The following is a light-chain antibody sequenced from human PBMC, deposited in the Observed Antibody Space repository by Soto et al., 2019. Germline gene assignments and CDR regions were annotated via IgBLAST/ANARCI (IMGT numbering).Light chain of an antibody. CDR1: QSVSSTY. Sequence: ESVLTQSPGTLSLSPGDRATLSCRASQSVSSTYLAWYQHKPGQAPRLLIYGASSRAPGIPERFSGSGSGTDFPLTISRLEPEDFAVYYCQQYGSSRYTFGQGTKVEIK. CDR3: QQYGSSRYT. CDR2: GAS. J-gene: IGKJ2*01. V-gene: IGKV3-20*01.